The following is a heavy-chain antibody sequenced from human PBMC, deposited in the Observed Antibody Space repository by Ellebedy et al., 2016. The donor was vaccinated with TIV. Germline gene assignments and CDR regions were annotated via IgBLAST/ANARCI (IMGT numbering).Heavy chain of an antibody. Sequence: PGGSLRLSCAASGFMYSSYAMTWVRQAPGKGLEWVSAISGSGGSTYYADSVKGRFTISRDNSKNTLYLQMNSLRGEDTAVYYCAKRGSPKKHFDYWGQGTLVTVSS. CDR2: ISGSGGST. CDR3: AKRGSPKKHFDY. CDR1: GFMYSSYA. J-gene: IGHJ4*02. V-gene: IGHV3-23*01.